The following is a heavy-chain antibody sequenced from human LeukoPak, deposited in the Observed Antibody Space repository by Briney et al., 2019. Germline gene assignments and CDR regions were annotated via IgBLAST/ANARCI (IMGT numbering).Heavy chain of an antibody. J-gene: IGHJ4*02. V-gene: IGHV3-74*01. Sequence: GGSLRLSCAASGFTFSSYWMHWVRQAPGNGLVWVSSINTDGSSTVYADSVKGRFTISRDNAKNTLYLQMHSLRAEDTAVYYCAPSSLTYSSGWYRYWGQGTLVTVS. CDR1: GFTFSSYW. CDR3: APSSLTYSSGWYRY. D-gene: IGHD6-19*01. CDR2: INTDGSST.